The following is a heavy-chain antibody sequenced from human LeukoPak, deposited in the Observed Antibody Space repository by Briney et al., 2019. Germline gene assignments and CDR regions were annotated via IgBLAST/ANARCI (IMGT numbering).Heavy chain of an antibody. D-gene: IGHD4-17*01. CDR1: GYSFTSYW. CDR3: ARFVEVTHDYGDYGDY. V-gene: IGHV5-51*01. J-gene: IGHJ4*02. Sequence: GESLKISCKGSGYSFTSYWIGWVRQMPGKGLEWMGIIYPGDSDTRYSPSFQGQVTISADKSISTAYLQWSSLKASDTAMYYCARFVEVTHDYGDYGDYWGQGTLVTVSS. CDR2: IYPGDSDT.